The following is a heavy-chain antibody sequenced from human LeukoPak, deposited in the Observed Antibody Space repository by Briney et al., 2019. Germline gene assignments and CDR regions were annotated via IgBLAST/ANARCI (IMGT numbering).Heavy chain of an antibody. CDR2: ISGSGDDT. V-gene: IGHV3-23*01. Sequence: GGSLRLSCVVSGFPFSSYAMSWVRQAPGKGLEWVSGISGSGDDTYYAASVRGRFIVSRDTSKDTLYLQMNSLRAEDTAVYYCAKDPLNTLMVSPTFDYWGQGTLVTVSS. D-gene: IGHD5-18*01. J-gene: IGHJ4*02. CDR3: AKDPLNTLMVSPTFDY. CDR1: GFPFSSYA.